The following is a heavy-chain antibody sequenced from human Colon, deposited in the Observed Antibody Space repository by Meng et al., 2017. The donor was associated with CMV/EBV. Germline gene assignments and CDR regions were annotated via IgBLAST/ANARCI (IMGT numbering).Heavy chain of an antibody. V-gene: IGHV4-39*07. CDR2: MYFSGIA. CDR1: GDPISSGSHS. CDR3: ARDLTNKWFYY. J-gene: IGHJ4*02. D-gene: IGHD1-26*01. Sequence: QMQFQKSGPVLVKPAETLSLTCTASGDPISSGSHSWAWFRQPPGKRLEWIGSMYFSGIADYNPSLKSRVTISLHATQKQFSLRMNSVTAADSAVYFCARDLTNKWFYYWGQGTLVTVSS.